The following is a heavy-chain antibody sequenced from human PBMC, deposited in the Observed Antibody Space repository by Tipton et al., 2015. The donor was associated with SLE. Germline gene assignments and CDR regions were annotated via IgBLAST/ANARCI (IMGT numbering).Heavy chain of an antibody. CDR3: ARVVLGSTRELDS. D-gene: IGHD2-8*02. CDR1: GFTFTDYY. J-gene: IGHJ4*02. V-gene: IGHV3-11*01. Sequence: SLRLSCAASGFTFTDYYMTWIRQVPGKGLEWVSYISSDATTMYYADSVRGRFTISRDNAKRSSSLQMISLRAEDTAVYFCARVVLGSTRELDSWGQGTLVTVSS. CDR2: ISSDATTM.